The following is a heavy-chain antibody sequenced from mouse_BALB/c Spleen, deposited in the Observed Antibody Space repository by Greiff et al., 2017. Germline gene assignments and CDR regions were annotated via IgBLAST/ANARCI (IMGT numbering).Heavy chain of an antibody. D-gene: IGHD4-1*01. CDR2: IDPANGNT. CDR1: GFNIKDTY. V-gene: IGHV14-3*02. Sequence: VQLKQSGAELVKPGASVKLSCTASGFNIKDTYMHWVKQRPEQGLEWIGRIDPANGNTKYDPKFQGKATITADTSSNTAYLQLSSLTSEDTAVYYCARRWDEGAMDYWGQGTSVTVSS. J-gene: IGHJ4*01. CDR3: ARRWDEGAMDY.